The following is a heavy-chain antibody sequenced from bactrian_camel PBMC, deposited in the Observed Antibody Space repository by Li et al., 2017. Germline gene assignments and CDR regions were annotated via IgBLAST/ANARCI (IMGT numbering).Heavy chain of an antibody. CDR1: GRTDSYNV. CDR2: RYTGGDKA. D-gene: IGHD4*01. J-gene: IGHJ4*01. Sequence: VQLVESGGGSVQAGGSLRLTCAASGRTDSYNVMGWFRQAPGKEREGVAARYTGGDKAYYADSVKGRFTISLNNAKSTLYLQMNSLKPEDTAEYYCATDFNDGRLDYDGACVNVGVLGQGTQVTVS. V-gene: IGHV3S54*01.